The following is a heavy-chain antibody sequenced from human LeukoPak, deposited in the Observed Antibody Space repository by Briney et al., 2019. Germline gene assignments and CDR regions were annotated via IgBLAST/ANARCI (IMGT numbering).Heavy chain of an antibody. D-gene: IGHD3-22*01. CDR3: ARDGSRGPFDY. CDR2: IYHSGTT. J-gene: IGHJ4*02. V-gene: IGHV4-4*02. Sequence: SETLSLTCAVSGVSIGTSNWWRWVRQPPGKGLEWIGEIYHSGTTNYNPSLKSRVTISVDKSKNQFSLNLISVTAADTAVYYCARDGSRGPFDYWGQGTLVTVSS. CDR1: GVSIGTSNW.